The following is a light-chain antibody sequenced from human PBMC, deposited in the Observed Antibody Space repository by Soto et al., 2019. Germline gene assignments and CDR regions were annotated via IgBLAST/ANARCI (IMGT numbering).Light chain of an antibody. CDR3: HQYGTSPFT. CDR2: AAS. CDR1: QSVSSSY. J-gene: IGKJ2*01. Sequence: EIVLTQSPGTLSLSPGERATLSCRPSQSVSSSYLAWYQQKPGQAPRLLIYAASSRATGIPDRFSGSGSGTDFTLSISRLEPEDFAVYHCHQYGTSPFTFGQGTKLEI. V-gene: IGKV3-20*01.